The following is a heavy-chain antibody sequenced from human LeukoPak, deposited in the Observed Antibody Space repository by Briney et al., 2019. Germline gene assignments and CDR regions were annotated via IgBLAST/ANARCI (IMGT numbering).Heavy chain of an antibody. D-gene: IGHD6-19*01. Sequence: GASVKVSCKVSGCTLTELSMHWVRQAPGKGLEWMGGFDPEDGETIYAQKFQGRVTMTEDTSTDTAYMELSSLRSEDTAVYYCATGPRIAVAGALDYWGQGTLVTVSS. V-gene: IGHV1-24*01. CDR1: GCTLTELS. CDR2: FDPEDGET. J-gene: IGHJ4*02. CDR3: ATGPRIAVAGALDY.